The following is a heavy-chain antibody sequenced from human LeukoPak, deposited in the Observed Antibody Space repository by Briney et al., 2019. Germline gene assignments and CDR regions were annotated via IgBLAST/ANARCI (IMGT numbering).Heavy chain of an antibody. J-gene: IGHJ5*02. D-gene: IGHD2-2*01. Sequence: SETLSLTCTVPGGSISSYYWSWIRQPPGKGLEWIGYIYYSGSTNYNPSLKSRVTISVDTSKNQFSLKLSSVTAADTAVYYCARNSFPCTSCYHIGNWFDPWGQGTLVTVSS. V-gene: IGHV4-59*01. CDR1: GGSISSYY. CDR3: ARNSFPCTSCYHIGNWFDP. CDR2: IYYSGST.